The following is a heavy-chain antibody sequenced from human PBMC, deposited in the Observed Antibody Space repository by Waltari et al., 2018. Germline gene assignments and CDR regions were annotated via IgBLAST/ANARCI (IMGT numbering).Heavy chain of an antibody. CDR2: IIPIFGTA. V-gene: IGHV1-69*13. J-gene: IGHJ5*02. D-gene: IGHD6-19*01. CDR3: ARDVQQWLVRGWFDP. Sequence: QVQLVQSGAEVKKPGSSVKVSCKASGGPFSSYSISWVRQAPGQGLEWMGGIIPIFGTANYAQKFQGRVTITADESTSTAYMELSSLRSEDTAVYDCARDVQQWLVRGWFDPWGQGTLVTVSS. CDR1: GGPFSSYS.